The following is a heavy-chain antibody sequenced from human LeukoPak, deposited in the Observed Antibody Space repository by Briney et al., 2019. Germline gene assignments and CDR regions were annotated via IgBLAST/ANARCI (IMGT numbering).Heavy chain of an antibody. CDR1: GFTFSDYY. J-gene: IGHJ3*02. V-gene: IGHV3-15*05. D-gene: IGHD6-13*01. CDR2: IKSEIDGGTR. CDR3: TTGGDVMIAGTRAFDI. Sequence: GSLRLSCAASGFTFSDYYMSWIRQAPGKGLEWVGRIKSEIDGGTRDYAAPVKGRFTVSRDDSKSTLYLQMNSLKTEDTAVYYCTTGGDVMIAGTRAFDIWGQGTMVTVSS.